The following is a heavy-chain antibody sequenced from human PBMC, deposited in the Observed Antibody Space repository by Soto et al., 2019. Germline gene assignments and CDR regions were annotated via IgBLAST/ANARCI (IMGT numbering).Heavy chain of an antibody. CDR2: INPNSGGT. D-gene: IGHD2-2*01. V-gene: IGHV1-2*04. CDR3: ARELVVVPAANDAFDI. Sequence: XSVKDTFQASVYTFADYYMHGVRQAPGQGLEWMGWINPNSGGTNYAQKFQGWVTMTRDTSISTAYMELSRLRSDDTAVYYCARELVVVPAANDAFDIWGQGPMVTVSS. J-gene: IGHJ3*02. CDR1: VYTFADYY.